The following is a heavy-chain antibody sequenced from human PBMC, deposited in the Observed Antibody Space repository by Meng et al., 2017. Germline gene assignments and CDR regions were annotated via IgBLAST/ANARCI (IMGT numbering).Heavy chain of an antibody. CDR1: GFTFSSYS. D-gene: IGHD3-10*01. Sequence: GESLKISCVASGFTFSSYSMNWVRQAPGKGLEWVSSISSSSSYIYYADSVKGRFTISRDNAKNSLYLQMNSLRAEDTAVYYCARIDAYYYGSGSSDYWGQGTLVTVSS. J-gene: IGHJ4*02. V-gene: IGHV3-21*01. CDR2: ISSSSSYI. CDR3: ARIDAYYYGSGSSDY.